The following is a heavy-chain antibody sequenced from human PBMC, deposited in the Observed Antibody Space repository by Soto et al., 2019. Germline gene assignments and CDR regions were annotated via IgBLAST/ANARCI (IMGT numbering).Heavy chain of an antibody. Sequence: ASVKVSCKASGYTFFTYGITWVRQAPGQGLEWMGWISTYDGNTDDAQKLQGRVTMTTDTSTRTAYMELRSLRSDDTAVYYCARKSSSSSWFDPWGLGTLVTVSS. CDR1: GYTFFTYG. CDR3: ARKSSSSSWFDP. D-gene: IGHD6-6*01. CDR2: ISTYDGNT. V-gene: IGHV1-18*01. J-gene: IGHJ5*02.